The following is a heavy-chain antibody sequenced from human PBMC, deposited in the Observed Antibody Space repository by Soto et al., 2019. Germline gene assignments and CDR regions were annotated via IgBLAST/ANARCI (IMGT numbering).Heavy chain of an antibody. J-gene: IGHJ5*02. V-gene: IGHV4-39*01. D-gene: IGHD4-17*01. Sequence: SETLSLTCTVSGGSISSSSYYWGWIRQPPGKGLEWIGSIYYSGSTYYNPSLKSRVTISVDTSKNQFSLKLSSVTAADTAVYYCARHYGKRGGFDPWGQGTLVTVSS. CDR1: GGSISSSSYY. CDR3: ARHYGKRGGFDP. CDR2: IYYSGST.